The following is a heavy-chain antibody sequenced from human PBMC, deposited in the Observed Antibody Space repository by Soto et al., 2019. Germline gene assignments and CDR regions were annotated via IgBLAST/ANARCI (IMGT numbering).Heavy chain of an antibody. CDR2: IYSSGST. Sequence: GGSLRLSCAASGFTINSDYVSWVRQAPGMGLEWLSIIYSSGSTYYADFLKGRFTISRDNSKNTLYLQMNGLRAEDTAVYYCAKDLEGMDVWGQGTTVTVSS. V-gene: IGHV3-53*01. CDR1: GFTINSDY. CDR3: AKDLEGMDV. J-gene: IGHJ6*02.